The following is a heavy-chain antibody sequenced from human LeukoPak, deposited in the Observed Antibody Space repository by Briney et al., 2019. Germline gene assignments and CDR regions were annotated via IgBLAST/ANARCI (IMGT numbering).Heavy chain of an antibody. CDR3: ATEVTSIVPDY. J-gene: IGHJ4*02. V-gene: IGHV1-24*01. D-gene: IGHD2-21*02. CDR2: FDPENDER. Sequence: GASVKVSCKVSGHTLSELPMYWVRQAPGEGLEWMGGFDPENDERIYAQKFRGRVTMTEDTSTNTAYMELSSLRPDDTAVYYCATEVTSIVPDYWGQGTLVTVSS. CDR1: GHTLSELP.